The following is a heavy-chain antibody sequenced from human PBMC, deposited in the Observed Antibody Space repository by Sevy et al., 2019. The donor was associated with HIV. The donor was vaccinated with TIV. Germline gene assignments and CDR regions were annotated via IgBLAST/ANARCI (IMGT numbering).Heavy chain of an antibody. CDR1: GGSISSGGYS. Sequence: SETLSPTCAVSGGSISSGGYSWSWIRQPPGKGLEWIGYIYHSGSTYYNPSLKSRVTISVDRSKNQFSLKLSSVTAADTAVYYCARTSNYYDSSGYYSYFDYWGQGTLVTVSS. CDR2: IYHSGST. J-gene: IGHJ4*02. V-gene: IGHV4-30-2*01. D-gene: IGHD3-22*01. CDR3: ARTSNYYDSSGYYSYFDY.